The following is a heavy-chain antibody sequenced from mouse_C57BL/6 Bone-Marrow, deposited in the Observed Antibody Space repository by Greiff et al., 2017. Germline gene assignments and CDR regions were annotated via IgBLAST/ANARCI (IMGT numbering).Heavy chain of an antibody. D-gene: IGHD2-3*01. V-gene: IGHV1-54*01. Sequence: VQLQQSGAELVRPGTSVKVSCKASGYAFTNYLIEWVKQRPGQGLEWIGVINPGSGGTNYNEKFKVKATLTADKSSSTAYMQLSSLTSEDSAVYFCARIYPWFAYWGQGTLVTVSA. CDR2: INPGSGGT. CDR1: GYAFTNYL. CDR3: ARIYPWFAY. J-gene: IGHJ3*01.